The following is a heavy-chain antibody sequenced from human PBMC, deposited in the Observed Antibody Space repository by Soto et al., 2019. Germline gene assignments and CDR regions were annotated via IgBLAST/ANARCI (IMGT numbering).Heavy chain of an antibody. CDR3: ARGLALKLVVHWDKSDKYYFDS. V-gene: IGHV4-34*01. CDR2: INHSGRT. D-gene: IGHD2-8*02. CDR1: GGSFSGYY. J-gene: IGHJ4*02. Sequence: QVQLQQWGAGLLKPSETLSLSCAVYGGSFSGYYWSWIRQTPGQGLEWIGEINHSGRTNHNPSLKSRVTTSVDTFKNQCSLKLGSVTAADTAVYYCARGLALKLVVHWDKSDKYYFDSWGQGTLVTVSA.